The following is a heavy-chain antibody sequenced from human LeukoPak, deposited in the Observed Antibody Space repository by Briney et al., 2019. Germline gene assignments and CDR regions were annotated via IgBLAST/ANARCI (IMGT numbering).Heavy chain of an antibody. CDR1: GFTFSSYG. J-gene: IGHJ3*02. V-gene: IGHV3-30*18. CDR2: ISYDGTNK. D-gene: IGHD4-17*01. Sequence: PGRSLRLSSVASGFTFSSYGMHWVRQAPGKGLEWVAVISYDGTNKYYADSVKGRFTISRDNTKNTLYLQMNSLRAEDTAVYYCAKALTVTDAFDIWGQGTVVTVSS. CDR3: AKALTVTDAFDI.